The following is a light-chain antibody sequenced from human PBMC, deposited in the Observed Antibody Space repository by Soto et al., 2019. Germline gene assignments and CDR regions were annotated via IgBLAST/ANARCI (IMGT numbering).Light chain of an antibody. Sequence: TESPVTLSLYPWERATLSCSAIQSVTNSYLAWYQQKPGQAPRLLIFGASTRAAGIPARFSGSGSGTDFTLTISSLEPEDFGVYYCQQRRNWPPVTFGGGTKVDIK. CDR1: QSVTNSY. CDR3: QQRRNWPPVT. CDR2: GAS. J-gene: IGKJ4*01. V-gene: IGKV3D-20*02.